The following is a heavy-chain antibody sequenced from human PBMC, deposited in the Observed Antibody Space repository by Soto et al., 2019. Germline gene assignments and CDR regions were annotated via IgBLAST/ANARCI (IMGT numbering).Heavy chain of an antibody. V-gene: IGHV4-34*01. CDR1: GGSFSGYY. Sequence: PSETLSLTCAVYGGSFSGYYWSWIRQPPGKGLEWIGEINHSGSTNYNPSLKSRVTISVDTSKNQFSLKLSSVTAADTAVYYCARGSLTTPYDYVWGSYRGGFDYWGQGTLVTVSS. D-gene: IGHD3-16*02. CDR2: INHSGST. J-gene: IGHJ4*02. CDR3: ARGSLTTPYDYVWGSYRGGFDY.